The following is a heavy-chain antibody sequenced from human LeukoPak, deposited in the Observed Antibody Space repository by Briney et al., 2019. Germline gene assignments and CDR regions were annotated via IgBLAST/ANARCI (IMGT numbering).Heavy chain of an antibody. Sequence: ASVKVSCKASGYTFTNYYVHWVRQAPGQGLEWVGWISAYNGDTKYPKKVQGRVTMTTDTSTSTAYMELRSLRSDDTAVYYCARDLKIAVAGTDLGVDYWGQGTLVTVSS. CDR2: ISAYNGDT. D-gene: IGHD6-19*01. V-gene: IGHV1-18*04. J-gene: IGHJ4*02. CDR1: GYTFTNYY. CDR3: ARDLKIAVAGTDLGVDY.